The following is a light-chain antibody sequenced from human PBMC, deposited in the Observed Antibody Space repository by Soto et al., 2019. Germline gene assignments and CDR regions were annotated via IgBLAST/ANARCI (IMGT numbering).Light chain of an antibody. V-gene: IGLV2-14*01. J-gene: IGLJ1*01. CDR2: DVS. Sequence: QSALTQPASVSGSPGQSITISCTGTSSDVGGYNYVSWYQQHPGKAPKLMIYDVSNRPSGVSNRFSGSKSGNTASLTISGLQAEDEADDYCSSYTSSSTYVFGTGPKLTV. CDR3: SSYTSSSTYV. CDR1: SSDVGGYNY.